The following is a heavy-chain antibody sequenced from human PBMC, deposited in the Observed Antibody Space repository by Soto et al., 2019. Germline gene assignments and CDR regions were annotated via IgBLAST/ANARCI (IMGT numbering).Heavy chain of an antibody. CDR1: GRSFSDYF. CDR3: AAFSGAKFGGGNSGGQDDS. J-gene: IGHJ4*02. V-gene: IGHV4-34*12. CDR2: ILHSGSA. Sequence: PSETLSLTCGVSGRSFSDYFWSWIRQPPGKGLEWTGAILHSGSASYSPSLKSRVTMSLDTSKNQLSLNLSSVTAADTAVYYCAAFSGAKFGGGNSGGQDDSWGQGTLVTVSS. D-gene: IGHD2-21*01.